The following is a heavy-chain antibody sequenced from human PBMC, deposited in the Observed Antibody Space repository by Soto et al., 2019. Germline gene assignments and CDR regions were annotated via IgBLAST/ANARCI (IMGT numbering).Heavy chain of an antibody. CDR2: ISTSGGST. Sequence: EVQLLESGGGLVQPGGSLRLSCAASGFTFSSYAMSWVRQAPGKGLEWVSSISTSGGSTYYADSVKGRFTISRDNSNNTLYLQMTSLRAEDTAVYYCSLSDRYYGMDAWGLGTTVTVSS. CDR1: GFTFSSYA. V-gene: IGHV3-23*01. J-gene: IGHJ6*02. CDR3: SLSDRYYGMDA.